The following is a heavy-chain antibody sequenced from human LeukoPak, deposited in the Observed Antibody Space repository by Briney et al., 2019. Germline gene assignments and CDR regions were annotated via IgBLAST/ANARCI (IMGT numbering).Heavy chain of an antibody. D-gene: IGHD3-10*01. V-gene: IGHV1-69*06. J-gene: IGHJ4*02. CDR3: ARGRVNTMIRGIIPPFDY. CDR1: GGTFSNYA. Sequence: SVKVSCKASGGTFSNYAINGVRQAPGQGLEWMGGISPIISTADYAQKFQGRVTITADKSTNTANMELSCLRSDDTAVFYCARGRVNTMIRGIIPPFDYWGQGTLVTVSS. CDR2: ISPIISTA.